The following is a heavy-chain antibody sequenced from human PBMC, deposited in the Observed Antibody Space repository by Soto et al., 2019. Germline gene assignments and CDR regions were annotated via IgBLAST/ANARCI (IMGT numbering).Heavy chain of an antibody. V-gene: IGHV4-31*03. CDR3: ARESGGYGSSTRYGLDV. D-gene: IGHD6-25*01. J-gene: IGHJ6*02. CDR1: GGSISSVGHY. Sequence: KPSETLSLTCSVSGGSISSVGHYWTWIRQQPGKGLEWIGYIYYSGSTDYNPSLKSRVTISVDRSKNQFSLNLSSVTAADTAIYYCARESGGYGSSTRYGLDVWGQGTTVTVSS. CDR2: IYYSGST.